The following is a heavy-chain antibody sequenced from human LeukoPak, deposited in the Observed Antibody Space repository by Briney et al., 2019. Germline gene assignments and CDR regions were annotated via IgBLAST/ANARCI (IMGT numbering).Heavy chain of an antibody. Sequence: SSETLSLTCTVYGDSITSYFWSWLRQPPGKGLEWIGYIFHTGNTNYNPSLKSRLTISVDMSKNQFSLKLSSVTAADTAVYYCARLVVDFWSGSHFYHMDVWGKGTTVTVSS. CDR3: ARLVVDFWSGSHFYHMDV. V-gene: IGHV4-59*01. CDR2: IFHTGNT. J-gene: IGHJ6*03. CDR1: GDSITSYF. D-gene: IGHD3-3*01.